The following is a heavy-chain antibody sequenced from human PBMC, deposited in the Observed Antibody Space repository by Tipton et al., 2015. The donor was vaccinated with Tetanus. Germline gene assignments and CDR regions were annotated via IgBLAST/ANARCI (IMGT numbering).Heavy chain of an antibody. V-gene: IGHV3-43*01. D-gene: IGHD1-26*01. CDR2: IRWNGGGT. J-gene: IGHJ2*01. CDR1: GFTFDDYT. CDR3: ARDGKAEPHYWYFDL. Sequence: SLRLSCAASGFTFDDYTMHWVRQAPGKGLEWVSLIRWNGGGTHYADSVKGRFTVSRDNSKNSLYLQMNSLRADDTAVYYCARDGKAEPHYWYFDLWGRGSLVTVSS.